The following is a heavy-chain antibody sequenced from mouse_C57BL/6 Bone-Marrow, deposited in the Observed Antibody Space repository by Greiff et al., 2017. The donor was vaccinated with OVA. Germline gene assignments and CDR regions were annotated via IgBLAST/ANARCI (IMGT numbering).Heavy chain of an antibody. CDR3: ARKDYSNFHWYFAV. J-gene: IGHJ1*03. V-gene: IGHV1-53*01. CDR2: INPSNGGT. CDR1: GYTFTSYW. Sequence: QVQLQQPGTELVKPGASVKLSCKASGYTFTSYWMHWVKQRPGQGLEWIGNINPSNGGTNYNEKFKRKATLTVDKSSSTAYMQLRSLTSEDSAVYYCARKDYSNFHWYFAVWGTGSTVTVSS. D-gene: IGHD2-5*01.